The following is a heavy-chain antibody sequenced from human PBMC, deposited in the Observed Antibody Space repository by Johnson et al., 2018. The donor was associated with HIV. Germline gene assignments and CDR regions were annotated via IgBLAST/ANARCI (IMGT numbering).Heavy chain of an antibody. CDR3: AKDRQFLEWYDAFDI. CDR2: IKQDGSEK. CDR1: GFTFSYYW. Sequence: VQLVESGGGLVQPGGSLRLSCAASGFTFSYYWMSWVRQAPGKGLEWVANIKQDGSEKYYVDSVKGRFTISRDNAKNSLYLQMNSLRAEDTAVYYCAKDRQFLEWYDAFDIWGQGTVVTVSS. D-gene: IGHD3-3*01. V-gene: IGHV3-7*01. J-gene: IGHJ3*02.